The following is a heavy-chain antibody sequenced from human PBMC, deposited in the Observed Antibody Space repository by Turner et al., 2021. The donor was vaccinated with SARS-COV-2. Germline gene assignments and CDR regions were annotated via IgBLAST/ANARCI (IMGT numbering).Heavy chain of an antibody. J-gene: IGHJ3*01. CDR1: GGSISSKS. CDR2: FYNIGSI. CDR3: ARVRTVTCITTTCLPSDAFDL. V-gene: IGHV4-59*08. Sequence: PGLVRPSETLSLTCTVSGGSISSKSWSWIRQSPGRGLEWIGYFYNIGSIDYNPTLRSRVTISVDTSKNQFSLKLTSVTAADTAVYYCARVRTVTCITTTCLPSDAFDLWGQGTMVPVSS. D-gene: IGHD3-10*01.